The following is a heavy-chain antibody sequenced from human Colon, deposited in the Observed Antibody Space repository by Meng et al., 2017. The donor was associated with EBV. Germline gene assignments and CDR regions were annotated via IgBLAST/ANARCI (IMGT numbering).Heavy chain of an antibody. CDR3: ARGGGVIKGLVTWFDP. J-gene: IGHJ5*02. D-gene: IGHD2-8*01. CDR2: INHSGTI. CDR1: CGSLSGYY. V-gene: IGHV4-34*01. Sequence: GQLHDGGAVLLKPSETLSLTFGVYCGSLSGYYWSWIRQTPGKGLECIGEINHSGTINYNPSLRSRVTISVDRSNNQFSLRLSSVTAADTAVYYCARGGGVIKGLVTWFDPWGQGTLVTVSS.